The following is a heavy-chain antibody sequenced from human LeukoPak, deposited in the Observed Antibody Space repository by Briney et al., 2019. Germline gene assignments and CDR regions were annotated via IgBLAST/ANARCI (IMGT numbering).Heavy chain of an antibody. J-gene: IGHJ6*03. CDR2: IIPIFGTA. D-gene: IGHD3-22*01. CDR3: VSDSSGYGPYYYYMDV. V-gene: IGHV1-69*13. CDR1: GGTFSSYA. Sequence: ASVKVSCKASGGTFSSYAVSWVRQAPGQGLEWRGGIIPIFGTANYAQKFQGRATIIADESTSTAYMELSSLRSDDTAVYYCVSDSSGYGPYYYYMDVWGKGTTVTVSS.